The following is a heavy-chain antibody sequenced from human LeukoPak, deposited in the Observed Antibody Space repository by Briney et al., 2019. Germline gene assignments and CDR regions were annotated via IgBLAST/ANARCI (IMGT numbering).Heavy chain of an antibody. CDR3: ATTLAAAGTNWFDP. CDR2: IYYSGST. CDR1: GGSISSYY. Sequence: PSETLSLTCTVSGGSISSYYWSWIRQPPGKGLEWIGYIYYSGSTNYNPSLKSRVTISVDTSKNQFSLKLSSMTAADTAVYYCATTLAAAGTNWFDPWGQGTLVTVSS. D-gene: IGHD6-13*01. V-gene: IGHV4-59*01. J-gene: IGHJ5*02.